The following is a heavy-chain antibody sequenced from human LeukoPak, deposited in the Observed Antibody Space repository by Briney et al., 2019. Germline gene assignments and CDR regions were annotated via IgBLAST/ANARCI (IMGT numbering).Heavy chain of an antibody. CDR2: INHSGST. D-gene: IGHD2-21*01. CDR1: GGSFSGYY. Sequence: SETLSLTCAVYGGSFSGYYWSWIRQPPGKGLEWIGEINHSGSTNYNPSLKSRVTISVDTSKNQFPLKLSSVTAADTAVYYCARGRYSIDYWGQGTLVTVSS. CDR3: ARGRYSIDY. V-gene: IGHV4-34*01. J-gene: IGHJ4*02.